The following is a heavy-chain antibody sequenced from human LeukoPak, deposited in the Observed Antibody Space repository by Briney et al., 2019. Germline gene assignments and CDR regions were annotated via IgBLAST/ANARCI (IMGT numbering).Heavy chain of an antibody. CDR3: AKTWALYYFDY. CDR1: GFPFSSYG. CDR2: IRASGGST. D-gene: IGHD7-27*01. J-gene: IGHJ4*02. Sequence: PGGSLRLSCAASGFPFSSYGMSWVRQAPGKGLEWVSVIRASGGSTYYADSVKGRFTISRDNSKNTLYMQMNSLRAEDTAVYYCAKTWALYYFDYWGQGTLVPVSS. V-gene: IGHV3-23*01.